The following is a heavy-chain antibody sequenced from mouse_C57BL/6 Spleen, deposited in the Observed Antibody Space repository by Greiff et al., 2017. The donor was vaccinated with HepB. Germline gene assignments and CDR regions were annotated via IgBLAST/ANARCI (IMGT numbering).Heavy chain of an antibody. V-gene: IGHV8-8*01. CDR3: ARIAPLLDGSSYYFDY. D-gene: IGHD1-1*01. CDR2: IWWDDDK. J-gene: IGHJ2*01. CDR1: GFSLSTFGMG. Sequence: QVTLKVSGPGILQPSQTLSLTCSFSGFSLSTFGMGVGWIRQPSGKGLEWLAHIWWDDDKYYNPALKSRLTISKDTSKNQVFLKIANVDTADTATYYCARIAPLLDGSSYYFDYWGQGTTLTVSS.